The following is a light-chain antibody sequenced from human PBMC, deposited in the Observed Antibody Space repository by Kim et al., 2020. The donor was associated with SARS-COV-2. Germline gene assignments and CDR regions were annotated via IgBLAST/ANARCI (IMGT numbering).Light chain of an antibody. CDR2: ETS. CDR1: QNFSSTY. V-gene: IGKV3-20*01. Sequence: EIVLTQSPGTLSLSPGERATLSCRASQNFSSTYLGWYQQKPGQAPRLLIYETSIRAPGIPDRFIGSGSGTDFTLTIRRLQPEDFAVYYCQQYDNSWTFGQGTKVDIK. CDR3: QQYDNSWT. J-gene: IGKJ1*01.